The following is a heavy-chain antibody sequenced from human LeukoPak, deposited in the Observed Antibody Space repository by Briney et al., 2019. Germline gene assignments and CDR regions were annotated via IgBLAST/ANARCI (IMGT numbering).Heavy chain of an antibody. V-gene: IGHV3-7*01. CDR1: GFTFSIYW. CDR2: IKQDGSEK. Sequence: GGSLSLSCAPSGFTFSIYWTSWVRQAPGEGRGWVANIKQDGSEKYYVDSVKGGLTISRDNAKNSLYLQRNSLRAEDTAVYYCARAGGSGYDDYWGQGTLVTVSS. CDR3: ARAGGSGYDDY. J-gene: IGHJ4*02. D-gene: IGHD5-12*01.